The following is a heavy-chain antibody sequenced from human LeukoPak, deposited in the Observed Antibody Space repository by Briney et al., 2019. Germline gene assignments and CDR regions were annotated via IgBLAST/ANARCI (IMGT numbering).Heavy chain of an antibody. CDR2: IYHSGCT. CDR1: GYSISSGYY. Sequence: PSETLSLTCAVSGYSISSGYYWGWIRQPPGKGLEWIGSIYHSGCTYYNPSLKSRVTISVDTSKNQFSLKLSSVTAADTAVYYCARGGYDILTGFDYWGQGTLVTVSS. CDR3: ARGGYDILTGFDY. D-gene: IGHD3-9*01. J-gene: IGHJ4*02. V-gene: IGHV4-38-2*01.